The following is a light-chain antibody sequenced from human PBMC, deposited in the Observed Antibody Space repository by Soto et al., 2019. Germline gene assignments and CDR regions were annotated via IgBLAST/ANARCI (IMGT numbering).Light chain of an antibody. V-gene: IGLV3-21*04. CDR1: NIGSKR. CDR2: YDS. CDR3: QVWDITTDHYV. J-gene: IGLJ1*01. Sequence: SYELTQPPSVSVAPEKTARIPCGGNNIGSKRVHWYRQKPGQAPVLVIYYDSDRPSGIPERFSGSNSGNTATLTISRVEAGDEADYYCQVWDITTDHYVFGTGTKVTVL.